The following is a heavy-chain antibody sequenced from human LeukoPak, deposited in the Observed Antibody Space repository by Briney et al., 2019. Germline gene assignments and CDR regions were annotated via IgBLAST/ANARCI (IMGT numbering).Heavy chain of an antibody. CDR1: GYTFSNFG. CDR2: INPNSGDT. V-gene: IGHV1-2*02. CDR3: AREGARLSDY. Sequence: GASVKVSCKASGYTFSNFGISWVRQAPGQGLEWMGWINPNSGDTNYAQKFQGRVTMTWDTSITTAYMELSRLRSDDTAVYYCAREGARLSDYWGQGTLVTVSS. D-gene: IGHD1-26*01. J-gene: IGHJ4*02.